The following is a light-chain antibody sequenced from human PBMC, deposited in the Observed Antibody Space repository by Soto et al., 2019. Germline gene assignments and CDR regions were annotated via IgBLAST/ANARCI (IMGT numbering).Light chain of an antibody. CDR2: EAT. CDR1: SNDVGRYNL. Sequence: QSALTQPASVSGSPEQSITISCTGTSNDVGRYNLVSWDQQHPGKAPKVIIYEATKRPSGVANRFSGSKSGNTASLTISGLQAEDEDDYYCCAYAGSGTVVFGGGTTLTVL. CDR3: CAYAGSGTVV. J-gene: IGLJ3*02. V-gene: IGLV2-23*01.